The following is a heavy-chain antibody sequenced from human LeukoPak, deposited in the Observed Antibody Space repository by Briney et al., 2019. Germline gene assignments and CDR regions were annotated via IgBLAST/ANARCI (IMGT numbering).Heavy chain of an antibody. Sequence: ASVKVSCKASGYTFTSYYMHWVRQAPGQGLEWMGIINPSGGSTSYAQKFQGRVTMTRDTSTSTVYMELSSLRSEDTAVYYCARSYYGSGSYSEFDYWGQGTLVTVSS. J-gene: IGHJ4*02. CDR3: ARSYYGSGSYSEFDY. CDR2: INPSGGST. D-gene: IGHD3-10*01. CDR1: GYTFTSYY. V-gene: IGHV1-46*01.